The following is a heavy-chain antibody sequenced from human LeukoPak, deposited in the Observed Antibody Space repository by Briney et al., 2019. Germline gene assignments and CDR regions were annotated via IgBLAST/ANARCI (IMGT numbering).Heavy chain of an antibody. Sequence: ASVKVSCKASGYTFTSYAMHWVRQAPGQRLEWMGWINAGNGNTKYSQKFQGRVTITADESTSTAYMELSSLRSEDTAVYYCARVTVGYSYGLEAKYSFDYWGQGTLVTVSS. CDR1: GYTFTSYA. J-gene: IGHJ4*02. CDR2: INAGNGNT. D-gene: IGHD5-18*01. V-gene: IGHV1-3*01. CDR3: ARVTVGYSYGLEAKYSFDY.